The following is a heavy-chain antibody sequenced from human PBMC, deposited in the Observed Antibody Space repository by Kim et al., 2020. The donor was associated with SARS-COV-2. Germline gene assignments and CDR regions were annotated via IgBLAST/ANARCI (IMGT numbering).Heavy chain of an antibody. CDR3: ARGYYGSGSEDY. Sequence: NYAQKFQGRVTMTRDTSITTVYMELSRLRSDDTAMYYCARGYYGSGSEDYWGQGTLVTVSS. J-gene: IGHJ4*02. V-gene: IGHV1-2*02. D-gene: IGHD3-10*01.